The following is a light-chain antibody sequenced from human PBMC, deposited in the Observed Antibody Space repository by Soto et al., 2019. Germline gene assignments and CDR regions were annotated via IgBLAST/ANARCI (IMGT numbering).Light chain of an antibody. CDR2: EVN. Sequence: QSALSQPPSASGAPGQSVTISCTGTSSDVGAYKYVSWYQQHPGKAPINVIFEVNKRPSGVPDRFSGCKSGNTASLTVSGRQAEDEADYYCSSYSGTYNFALFGGGTKVTVL. CDR3: SSYSGTYNFAL. CDR1: SSDVGAYKY. V-gene: IGLV2-8*01. J-gene: IGLJ2*01.